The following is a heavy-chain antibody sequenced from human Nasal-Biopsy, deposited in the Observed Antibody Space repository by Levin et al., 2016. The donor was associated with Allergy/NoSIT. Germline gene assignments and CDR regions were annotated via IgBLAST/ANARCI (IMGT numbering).Heavy chain of an antibody. Sequence: ASVKVSCKAFGYSFTGFYIHWVRQAPGQGPEWMGWISPAGDRTYYAEKFQGRVAITRDTSLTSYMELRSLKSDDTAVYYCATRRRVVAGSSDVWGQGTTVTVSS. CDR1: GYSFTGFY. V-gene: IGHV1-2*02. J-gene: IGHJ6*02. CDR2: ISPAGDRT. D-gene: IGHD6-19*01. CDR3: ATRRRVVAGSSDV.